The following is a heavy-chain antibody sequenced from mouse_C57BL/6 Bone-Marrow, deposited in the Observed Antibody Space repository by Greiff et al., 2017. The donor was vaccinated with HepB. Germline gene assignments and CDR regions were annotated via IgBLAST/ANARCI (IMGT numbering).Heavy chain of an antibody. CDR3: TRRSVVDYYAMDY. D-gene: IGHD1-1*01. J-gene: IGHJ4*01. Sequence: EVQLQQSGTVLARPGASVKMSCKTSGYTFTSYWMHWVKQRPGQGLEWIGAIYPGNSDTSYNQKFKGKAKLTAVTSASTAYMELSSLTNEDSAVYHCTRRSVVDYYAMDYWGQGTSVTVSS. V-gene: IGHV1-5*01. CDR1: GYTFTSYW. CDR2: IYPGNSDT.